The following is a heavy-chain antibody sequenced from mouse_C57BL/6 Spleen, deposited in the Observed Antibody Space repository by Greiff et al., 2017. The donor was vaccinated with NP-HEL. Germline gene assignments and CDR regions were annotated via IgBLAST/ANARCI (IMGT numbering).Heavy chain of an antibody. V-gene: IGHV2-6*03. D-gene: IGHD1-1*01. CDR2: IWSDGST. J-gene: IGHJ4*01. CDR3: ARGPLYGSSYGYYAMDY. Sequence: VQLQQSGPGLVAPSQSLSITCTVSGFSLTSYGVHWVRQPPGKGLEWLVVIWSDGSTTYNSALKSRLSISKDNSKSQVFLKMNSLQTDDTAMYYCARGPLYGSSYGYYAMDYWGQGTSVTVSS. CDR1: GFSLTSYG.